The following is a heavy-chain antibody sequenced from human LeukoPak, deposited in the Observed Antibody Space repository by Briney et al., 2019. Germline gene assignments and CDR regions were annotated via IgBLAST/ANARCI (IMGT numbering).Heavy chain of an antibody. V-gene: IGHV1-18*01. J-gene: IGHJ4*02. CDR1: GYTFTSYG. Sequence: ASVKVSCKASGYTFTSYGISWVRQAPGQGLEWMGWISAYNGNTNYAQKLQGRVTMTTDTSTSTAYMELRSLRSDDTAVYYCARDPAYSSDTSGFDYWGQGTLVTVSS. CDR3: ARDPAYSSDTSGFDY. CDR2: ISAYNGNT. D-gene: IGHD3-22*01.